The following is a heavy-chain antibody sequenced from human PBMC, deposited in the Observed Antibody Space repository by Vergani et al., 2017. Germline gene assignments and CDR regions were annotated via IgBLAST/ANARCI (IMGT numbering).Heavy chain of an antibody. CDR3: ARLIAAAGYEFDY. J-gene: IGHJ4*02. CDR1: GGSFSGYY. V-gene: IGHV4-34*01. CDR2: INHSGST. D-gene: IGHD6-13*01. Sequence: QVQLQQWGAGLLKPSETLSLTCAVYGGSFSGYYWSWIRQPPGKGLEWIGEINHSGSTYYNPSLKSRVTISVDTSKNQFSLKLSSVTAADTAVYYCARLIAAAGYEFDYWGQGTLVTVSS.